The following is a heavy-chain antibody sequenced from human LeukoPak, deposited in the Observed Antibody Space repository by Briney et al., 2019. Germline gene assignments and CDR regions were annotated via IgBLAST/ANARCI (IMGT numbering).Heavy chain of an antibody. CDR3: ARDLENRRSWLSDY. D-gene: IGHD3-9*01. V-gene: IGHV1-18*01. CDR1: GYTFTSYG. J-gene: IGHJ4*02. Sequence: ASVKVSCKASGYTFTSYGISWVRQAPGQGLEWMGWISAYNGNTNYAQKLQGRVTMTTDTSTSTAYMELRSLRSEDTAVYYCARDLENRRSWLSDYWGQGTLVTVSS. CDR2: ISAYNGNT.